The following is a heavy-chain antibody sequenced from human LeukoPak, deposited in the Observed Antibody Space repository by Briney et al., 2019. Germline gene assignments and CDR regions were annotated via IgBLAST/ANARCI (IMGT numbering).Heavy chain of an antibody. J-gene: IGHJ5*02. Sequence: GGSLRLSCAASGFTFSNYWMTWVRQAPGKGLEWLANIKQDGSDNPSEDSGKARFPTSRDNATHRLYLQMNGLRAEAPAVYYCARGMGTEREWLFRFDPWGQGTLVTVSS. V-gene: IGHV3-7*01. CDR2: IKQDGSDN. CDR1: GFTFSNYW. D-gene: IGHD3-3*01. CDR3: ARGMGTEREWLFRFDP.